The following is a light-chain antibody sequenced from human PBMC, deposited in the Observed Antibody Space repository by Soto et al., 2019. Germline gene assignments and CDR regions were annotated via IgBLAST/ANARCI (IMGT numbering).Light chain of an antibody. J-gene: IGKJ1*01. CDR3: QQYCRSPT. CDR2: GAS. CDR1: QSVSSSY. Sequence: EIVLTQSPGTLSLSPGERATLSCRAIQSVSSSYLDWYQQKPGQAPKPLISGASSMATAIPDRFSGSGSGTDFTLTISRLEPEDFAVYYCQQYCRSPTFGQGTKVEIK. V-gene: IGKV3-20*01.